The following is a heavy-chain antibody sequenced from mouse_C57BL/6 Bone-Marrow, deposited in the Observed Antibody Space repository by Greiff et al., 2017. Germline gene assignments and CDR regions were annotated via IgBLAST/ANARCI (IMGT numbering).Heavy chain of an antibody. CDR1: GYTFTSYW. V-gene: IGHV1-5*01. J-gene: IGHJ4*01. CDR3: TRSSYLFYAMDY. D-gene: IGHD2-12*01. CDR2: IYPGNSDT. Sequence: EVQVVESGTVLARPGASVKMSCKTSGYTFTSYWMHWVKQRPGQGLEWIGAIYPGNSDTSYNQKFKGKAKLTAVTSASTAYMELSSLTNEDSAVYYCTRSSYLFYAMDYWGQGTSVTVSS.